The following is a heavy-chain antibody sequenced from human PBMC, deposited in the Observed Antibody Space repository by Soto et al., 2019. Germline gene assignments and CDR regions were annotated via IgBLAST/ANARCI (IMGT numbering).Heavy chain of an antibody. Sequence: GWSLRLSCAASGFTFSSYAMSWVRQAPGKGLEWVSAISGSGGSTYYADSVKGRFTISRDNSKNTLYLQMNSLRAEDTAVYYCAKDQFHYYDNSNWFDPWGQGTLVTVSS. V-gene: IGHV3-23*01. D-gene: IGHD3-22*01. J-gene: IGHJ5*02. CDR2: ISGSGGST. CDR3: AKDQFHYYDNSNWFDP. CDR1: GFTFSSYA.